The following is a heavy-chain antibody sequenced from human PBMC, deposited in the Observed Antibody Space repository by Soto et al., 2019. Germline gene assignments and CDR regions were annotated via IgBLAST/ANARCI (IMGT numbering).Heavy chain of an antibody. D-gene: IGHD1-26*01. CDR3: ARHRHARSYPGLAY. V-gene: IGHV1-18*01. CDR2: ISAHTGNT. CDR1: GYTFSSFG. J-gene: IGHJ4*02. Sequence: ASVKVSCKASGYTFSSFGRSWVRQAPGQGLEWVAWISAHTGNTNYAHKVQGRITLTTDTSSSTAYMELRSLRSDDTAIYYCARHRHARSYPGLAYWGQGTLVPVS.